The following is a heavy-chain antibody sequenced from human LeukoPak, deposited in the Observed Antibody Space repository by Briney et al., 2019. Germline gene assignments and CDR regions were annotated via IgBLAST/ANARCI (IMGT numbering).Heavy chain of an antibody. D-gene: IGHD5-12*01. V-gene: IGHV4-34*01. CDR3: ASYIADDAFDI. Sequence: KPSETLSLTCAFYGGSFSGYYWSWIRQPPGKGLEWIGEINHSGSTNYNPSLKSRVTISVDTSKNQFSLKLSSVTAADTAVYYCASYIADDAFDIWGQGTMVTVSS. CDR2: INHSGST. J-gene: IGHJ3*02. CDR1: GGSFSGYY.